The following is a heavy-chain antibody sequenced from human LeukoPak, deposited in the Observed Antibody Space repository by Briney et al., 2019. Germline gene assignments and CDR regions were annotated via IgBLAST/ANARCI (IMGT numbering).Heavy chain of an antibody. Sequence: GASVKVSCKVSGYTLTELSVHWVRQAPGKGLEWMGNFDPKDGDTIYAQRFQGRVTITADESASTVYMEVRSLRSDDTAVFYCATARSGCSSTTCSMDVWGKGTTVTISS. D-gene: IGHD2-2*01. CDR2: FDPKDGDT. J-gene: IGHJ6*04. CDR3: ATARSGCSSTTCSMDV. CDR1: GYTLTELS. V-gene: IGHV1-24*01.